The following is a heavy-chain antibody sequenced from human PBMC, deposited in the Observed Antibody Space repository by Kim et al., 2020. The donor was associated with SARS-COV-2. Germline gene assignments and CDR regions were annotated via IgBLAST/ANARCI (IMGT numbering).Heavy chain of an antibody. CDR2: INTNTGNP. V-gene: IGHV7-4-1*02. CDR1: GDTFTSYA. J-gene: IGHJ4*02. D-gene: IGHD3-3*01. CDR3: AKGTYDFWSGYYRNDY. Sequence: ASVKVSCNASGDTFTSYAMNWVRQAPGQGLEWMGWINTNTGNPTYAQGFTGRFVFSLDTSVSTAYLQISSLKAEDTAVYYCAKGTYDFWSGYYRNDYWGQGTLVTVSS.